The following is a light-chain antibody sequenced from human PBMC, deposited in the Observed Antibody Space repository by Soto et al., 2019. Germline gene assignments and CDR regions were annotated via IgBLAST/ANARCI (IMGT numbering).Light chain of an antibody. CDR2: SAS. J-gene: IGKJ4*01. V-gene: IGKV1-9*01. Sequence: DIQLTQSPSFLSAFVGDTVTITCRASQAMSTYLAWYQQKPGKVPKLLIRSASTLQSGVPPRFSGGGSGTKFTLTISTLQPDDSGIYYCHQLNGYQLAFGGGTNVEIK. CDR3: HQLNGYQLA. CDR1: QAMSTY.